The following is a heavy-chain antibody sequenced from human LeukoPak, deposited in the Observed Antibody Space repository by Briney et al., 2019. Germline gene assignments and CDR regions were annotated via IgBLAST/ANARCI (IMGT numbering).Heavy chain of an antibody. CDR2: IIPIFGTA. Sequence: ASVKVSCKASGGTFSSYAISWVRQAPGQGLEWMGGIIPIFGTANYAQKFQGRVTITADGSTSTAYMELSSLRSEDTAVYYCARSAVKYYYGSGSLTYWFDPWGQGTLVTVSS. V-gene: IGHV1-69*13. D-gene: IGHD3-10*01. CDR3: ARSAVKYYYGSGSLTYWFDP. J-gene: IGHJ5*02. CDR1: GGTFSSYA.